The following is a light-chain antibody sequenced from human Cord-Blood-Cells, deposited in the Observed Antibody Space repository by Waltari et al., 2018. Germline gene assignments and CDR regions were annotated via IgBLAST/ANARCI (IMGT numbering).Light chain of an antibody. V-gene: IGLV3-1*01. CDR2: QDS. J-gene: IGLJ2*01. CDR3: QAWDSSTAHVV. Sequence: SYELTQPRSVSVSPGQTASITCSGDKLGDKYACWYQQKPGQSPVLVIYQDSKRPSGIPERFSGSNSGNTATLTISGTQAMDEADYYCQAWDSSTAHVVFGGGTKLTVL. CDR1: KLGDKY.